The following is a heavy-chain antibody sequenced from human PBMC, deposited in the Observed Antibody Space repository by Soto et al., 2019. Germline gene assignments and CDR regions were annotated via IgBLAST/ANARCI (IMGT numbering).Heavy chain of an antibody. D-gene: IGHD2-2*01. J-gene: IGHJ4*02. CDR2: ISYDGSNT. CDR3: ARDQGRSITCQLDY. V-gene: IGHV3-30-3*01. Sequence: PGGSLRLSCAVSGFTFSTYAMHWVRQAPGKGLEWVAVISYDGSNTYYADSVKGRFTISRDNMLCLQMNSLRAEDTAVYYCARDQGRSITCQLDYWGQGTLVTVSS. CDR1: GFTFSTYA.